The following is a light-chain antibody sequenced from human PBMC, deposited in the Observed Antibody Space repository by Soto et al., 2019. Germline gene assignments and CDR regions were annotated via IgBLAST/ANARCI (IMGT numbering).Light chain of an antibody. V-gene: IGLV2-14*03. J-gene: IGLJ2*01. CDR1: SSDIGGYNY. Sequence: QSALTQPASVAGSLGQSMTISCTGTSSDIGGYNYVSWYQQHPGKAPKLMIYDVGDRPSGVSNRFSGSKSGNTASLTISGLQAEDEADYYCSSYTSSSHVVFGGGTKVTVL. CDR2: DVG. CDR3: SSYTSSSHVV.